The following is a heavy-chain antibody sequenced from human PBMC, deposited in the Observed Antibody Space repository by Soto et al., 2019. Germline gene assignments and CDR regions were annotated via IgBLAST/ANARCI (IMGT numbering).Heavy chain of an antibody. J-gene: IGHJ6*02. CDR1: GGSISSGGYY. CDR3: ARGAVTNLYYYYYGMDV. CDR2: FYNSGSV. Sequence: SETLSLTCTVSGGSISSGGYYWSWIRQHPGKGLEWVGYFYNSGSVFYNPSLKSRVTISVDTSKNQFSPKLISVTAADTAVYYCARGAVTNLYYYYYGMDVWGQGTTVTVSS. D-gene: IGHD4-4*01. V-gene: IGHV4-31*03.